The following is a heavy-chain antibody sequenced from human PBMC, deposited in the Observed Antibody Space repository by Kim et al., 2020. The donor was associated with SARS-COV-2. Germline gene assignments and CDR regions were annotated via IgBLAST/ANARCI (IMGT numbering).Heavy chain of an antibody. CDR2: IIPIFGTA. J-gene: IGHJ4*02. V-gene: IGHV1-69*13. CDR3: ASLNPTYYYDSSGPTADY. CDR1: GGTFSSYA. D-gene: IGHD3-22*01. Sequence: SVKVSCKASGGTFSSYAISWVRQAPGQGLEWMGGIIPIFGTANYAQKFQGRVTITADESTSTAYMELSSLRSEDTAVYYCASLNPTYYYDSSGPTADYWGQGTLVTVSS.